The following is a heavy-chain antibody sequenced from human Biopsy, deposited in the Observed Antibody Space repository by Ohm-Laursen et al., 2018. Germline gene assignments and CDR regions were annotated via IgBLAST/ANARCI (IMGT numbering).Heavy chain of an antibody. Sequence: GTLSLTCTVSGGSISSDWWSWIRQTPGKGLEWIGYVYYSGTTTYNPSLRSRVTISVDTSMNQISLRLQSVTAADTAIYYCTRTTNSTGWPYYYFYGMDIWGQGTTVTVSS. D-gene: IGHD2/OR15-2a*01. CDR3: TRTTNSTGWPYYYFYGMDI. J-gene: IGHJ6*02. V-gene: IGHV4-59*01. CDR2: VYYSGTT. CDR1: GGSISSDW.